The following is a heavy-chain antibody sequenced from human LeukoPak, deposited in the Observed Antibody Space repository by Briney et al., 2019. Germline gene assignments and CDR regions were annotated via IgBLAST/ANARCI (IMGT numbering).Heavy chain of an antibody. CDR1: GFTFSSYA. CDR2: ISSNGGST. CDR3: VKDLYYDNSGYYSGAFDY. D-gene: IGHD3-22*01. V-gene: IGHV3-64D*09. Sequence: GGSLRLSCSASGFTFSSYAVHWVRQAPGKGLEYVSAISSNGGSTYYADSVKGRFTISRDNSKNTLYLQMSSLRAEDTAVYYCVKDLYYDNSGYYSGAFDYWGQGTLVTVSS. J-gene: IGHJ4*02.